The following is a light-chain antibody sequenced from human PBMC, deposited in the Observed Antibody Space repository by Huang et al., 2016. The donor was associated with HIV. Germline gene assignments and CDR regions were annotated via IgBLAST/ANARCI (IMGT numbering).Light chain of an antibody. Sequence: DVQMTQSPSSLSASVGDRVTMTCRTSQNINSYLNWSHQKPGKAPKVLIYGASNLQGGVPSRFSGSGSGTDFSLTITSLQPEDFGTYYCQQSLISPPAFGPGTRVDFK. CDR3: QQSLISPPA. CDR2: GAS. CDR1: QNINSY. V-gene: IGKV1-39*01. J-gene: IGKJ3*01.